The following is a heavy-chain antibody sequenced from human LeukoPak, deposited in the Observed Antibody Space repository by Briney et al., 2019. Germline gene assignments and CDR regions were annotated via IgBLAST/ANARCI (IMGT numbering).Heavy chain of an antibody. CDR2: INFRGST. CDR1: GGSISSDDYY. J-gene: IGHJ2*01. Sequence: SQTLSLTCTVSGGSISSDDYYWSWIRQHPGKGLEWIGYINFRGSTYYNPSLKSRITLSVDRPKNLFSLKLTSVTAADTAVYYCARDPRYYDSSDYYYWYFDLWGRGTLVTVSS. CDR3: ARDPRYYDSSDYYYWYFDL. D-gene: IGHD3-22*01. V-gene: IGHV4-31*03.